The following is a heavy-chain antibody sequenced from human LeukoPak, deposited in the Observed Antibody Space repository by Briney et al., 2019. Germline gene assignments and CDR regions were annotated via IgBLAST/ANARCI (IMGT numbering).Heavy chain of an antibody. CDR1: GDSISRSSYY. J-gene: IGHJ6*04. V-gene: IGHV4-39*01. CDR3: ARATYYYDSSGYYYNV. CDR2: IYYSGST. D-gene: IGHD3-22*01. Sequence: SETLSLTCTVSGDSISRSSYYWGWIRQPPGKGLEWIGGIYYSGSTYSHPSLKSRVTISVDTSKNQLSLKLSSVAAADTAVYYCARATYYYDSSGYYYNVWGKGTTVTVSS.